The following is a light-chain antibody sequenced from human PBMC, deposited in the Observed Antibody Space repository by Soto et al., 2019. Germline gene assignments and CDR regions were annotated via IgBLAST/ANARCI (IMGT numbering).Light chain of an antibody. CDR3: AAWDDSLNGAV. CDR1: SSNIRSNT. J-gene: IGLJ7*01. V-gene: IGLV1-44*01. CDR2: SNN. Sequence: QSVLTQPPSSSGTPGQRVTISCSGSSSNIRSNTVNWYQQLPGTAPKLLIYSNNQRPSGVPDRFAGYKSGTSASLSISGLQSEDEADYYCAAWDDSLNGAVFGGGTQLTVL.